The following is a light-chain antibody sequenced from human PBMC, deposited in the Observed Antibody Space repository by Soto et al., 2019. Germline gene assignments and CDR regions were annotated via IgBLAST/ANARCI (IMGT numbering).Light chain of an antibody. CDR3: ASYTSTIPYV. Sequence: QSVLTQPASVSGSPGQSITISCTGTSSDVGGYNYVSWYQQHPGKAPKLMIYEVSNRPSGVSNRFSGSKSGNTASLTISGLQAEDEAEYFCASYTSTIPYVFGSGTKLTVL. CDR2: EVS. J-gene: IGLJ1*01. CDR1: SSDVGGYNY. V-gene: IGLV2-14*01.